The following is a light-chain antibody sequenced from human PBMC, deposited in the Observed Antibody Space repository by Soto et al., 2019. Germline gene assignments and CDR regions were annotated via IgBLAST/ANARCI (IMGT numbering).Light chain of an antibody. Sequence: EIVMTQSPATLSVSPGERATLSCRASQSVSSNLAWYQHKPGQAPRLLIFGASTRATGVSARFSGSGSGTEFTLTISRLQYEDVAVYYCQQYNNWPPYTFGQGTKLEIK. V-gene: IGKV3-15*01. CDR1: QSVSSN. CDR2: GAS. CDR3: QQYNNWPPYT. J-gene: IGKJ2*01.